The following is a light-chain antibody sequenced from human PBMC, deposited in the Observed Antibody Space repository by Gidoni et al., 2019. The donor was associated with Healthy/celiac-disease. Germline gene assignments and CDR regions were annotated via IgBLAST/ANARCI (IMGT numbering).Light chain of an antibody. CDR1: QSISSY. V-gene: IGKV1-39*01. J-gene: IGKJ2*02. CDR2: AAA. CDR3: QQSYSTPGT. Sequence: IQITQSPSSLSASVGDRVTITCRASQSISSYLNWYQQKPGKAPKLLIYAAASLQSGVPSRFSGSGSGTDFTITISSLQPEDFATYYCQQSYSTPGTFGQGTKLEIK.